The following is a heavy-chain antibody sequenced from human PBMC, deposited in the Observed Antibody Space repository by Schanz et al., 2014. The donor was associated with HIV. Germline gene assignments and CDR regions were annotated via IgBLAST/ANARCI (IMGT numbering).Heavy chain of an antibody. D-gene: IGHD5-18*01. CDR3: VKAYSSGFSGAGS. CDR1: GFSFLRYE. V-gene: IGHV3-23*01. J-gene: IGHJ5*02. CDR2: ISGSDGDT. Sequence: EVHLLESGGGLVQPGGSLRISCVASGFSFLRYEMTWVRQAPGKGLDWVSTISGSDGDTYYADSVKGRFTISRDNSRNALYLHMNSLRADDTAIYYCVKAYSSGFSGAGSWGQGALVTVSS.